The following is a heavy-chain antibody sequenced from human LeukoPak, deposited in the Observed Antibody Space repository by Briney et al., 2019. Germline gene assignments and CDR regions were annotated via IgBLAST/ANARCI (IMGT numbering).Heavy chain of an antibody. Sequence: SETLSLTCAVYGGSFSSYYWTWIRQPPGKGLEWIGEINHSGSTNYNPSLKSRVTISVDTSKNQFSLKLSSVTAADTAVYYCAREYVVGATGGLDYWGQGTLVTVSS. CDR1: GGSFSSYY. D-gene: IGHD1-26*01. J-gene: IGHJ4*02. V-gene: IGHV4-34*01. CDR2: INHSGST. CDR3: AREYVVGATGGLDY.